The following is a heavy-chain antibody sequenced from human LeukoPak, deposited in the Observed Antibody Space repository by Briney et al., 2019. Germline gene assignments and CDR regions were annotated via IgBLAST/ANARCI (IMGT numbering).Heavy chain of an antibody. J-gene: IGHJ6*02. CDR2: IHPDSGGT. CDR1: GYTFTGYY. D-gene: IGHD3-22*01. CDR3: ATNPYDTFYGMDV. Sequence: GASVTVSCTASGYTFTGYYMHWVRQAPGQGLEWMGWIHPDSGGTNYAQKFQGRVTMTRDTSISTAYMELSRLRSDDTAIYYCATNPYDTFYGMDVWGQGTTVTVSS. V-gene: IGHV1-2*02.